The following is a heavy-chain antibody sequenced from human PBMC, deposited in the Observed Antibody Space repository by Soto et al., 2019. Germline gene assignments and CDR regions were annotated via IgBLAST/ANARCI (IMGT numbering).Heavy chain of an antibody. CDR1: GGSFSGYY. J-gene: IGHJ3*02. CDR2: INHSGST. V-gene: IGHV4-34*01. D-gene: IGHD4-17*01. CDR3: ARLFDCGDSNDAFDI. Sequence: SETLSLTCAVYGGSFSGYYWSWIRQPPGKGLEWIGEINHSGSTNYNPSLKSRVTISVDTSKNQFSLKLSSVTAADTAVYYCARLFDCGDSNDAFDIWGQGTMVTVSS.